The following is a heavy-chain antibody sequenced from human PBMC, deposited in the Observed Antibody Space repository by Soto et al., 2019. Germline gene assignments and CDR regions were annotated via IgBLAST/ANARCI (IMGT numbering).Heavy chain of an antibody. D-gene: IGHD5-18*01. CDR3: ARTYSYGWEYYYGMDV. CDR1: GYSFTSYW. Sequence: PGESLKISCKGSGYSFTSYWISWVRQMPGKGLEWMGRIDPSDSYTNYSPSFQGHVTISADKSISTAYPQWSSLKASDTAMYYCARTYSYGWEYYYGMDVWGQGTTVTVSS. V-gene: IGHV5-10-1*01. CDR2: IDPSDSYT. J-gene: IGHJ6*02.